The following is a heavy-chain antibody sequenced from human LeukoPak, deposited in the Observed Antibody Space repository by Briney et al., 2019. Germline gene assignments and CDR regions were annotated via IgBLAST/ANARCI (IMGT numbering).Heavy chain of an antibody. D-gene: IGHD1-26*01. J-gene: IGHJ3*02. V-gene: IGHV4-39*01. CDR1: GGSISSSSYY. CDR2: IDYSGST. CDR3: ARLGGTYDAFDI. Sequence: PSETLSLTCTVSGGSISSSSYYWGWIRQPPGKGLEWIGSIDYSGSTYYNPSLKSRVTISVDTSRNQFSLKLSSVTAADTAVYYCARLGGTYDAFDIWGQGTMVTVSS.